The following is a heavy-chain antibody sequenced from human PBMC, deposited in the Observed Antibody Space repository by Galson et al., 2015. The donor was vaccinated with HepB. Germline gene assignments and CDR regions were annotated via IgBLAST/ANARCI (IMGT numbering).Heavy chain of an antibody. J-gene: IGHJ3*02. Sequence: SVKVSCKASGYTFTSYGISWVRQAPGQGLEWMGWISAYNGNTNYAQKLQGRVTMTTDTSTSTAYMELRSLRSDGTAVYYCARGLSGSGSYRDAFDIWGQGTMVTVSS. CDR3: ARGLSGSGSYRDAFDI. CDR1: GYTFTSYG. D-gene: IGHD3-10*01. V-gene: IGHV1-18*01. CDR2: ISAYNGNT.